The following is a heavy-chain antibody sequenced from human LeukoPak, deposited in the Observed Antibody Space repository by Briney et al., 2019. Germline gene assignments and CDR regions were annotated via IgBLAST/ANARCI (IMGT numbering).Heavy chain of an antibody. J-gene: IGHJ5*02. CDR3: ARAAAETGSFRDNWFDP. V-gene: IGHV3-53*05. CDR2: LYSDGST. CDR1: GFTVSRNY. D-gene: IGHD3-9*01. Sequence: GGSLRLSCAASGFTVSRNYMSWVRQAPGKGLEWVSVLYSDGSTYHADSVKGRFTISRDNSKNTLYLQMNSLRGEDTAVYYCARAAAETGSFRDNWFDPWGQGTLVTVSS.